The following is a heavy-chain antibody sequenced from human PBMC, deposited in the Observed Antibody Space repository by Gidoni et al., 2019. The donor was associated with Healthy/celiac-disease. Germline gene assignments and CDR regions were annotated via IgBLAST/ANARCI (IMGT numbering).Heavy chain of an antibody. CDR1: GRTFGSHA. J-gene: IGHJ2*01. CDR2: IIPIFGTA. D-gene: IGHD3-10*01. CDR3: AREPPIPGGSGTLTLPWYFDL. V-gene: IGHV1-69*01. Sequence: QVQLVQSGAEVKKPGSSVKVSCKASGRTFGSHAISRVRKAPGQGLEWMGGIIPIFGTANYAQKVQGRVTITADESTSTAYMELSSLRSEDTAVYYCAREPPIPGGSGTLTLPWYFDLWGRGTLVTVSS.